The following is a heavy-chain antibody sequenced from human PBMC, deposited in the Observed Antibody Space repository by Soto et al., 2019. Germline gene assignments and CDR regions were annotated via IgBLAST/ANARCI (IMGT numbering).Heavy chain of an antibody. V-gene: IGHV3-30-3*01. CDR2: ISYDGSNK. D-gene: IGHD6-13*01. CDR1: GFTFSSYA. Sequence: GGSLRLSCAASGFTFSSYAMHWVRQAPGKGLEWVAVISYDGSNKYYADSVKGRFTISRDNSKNTLYLQMNSLRAEDTAVYYCARDREQQLPQPHFDYWGQGTLVTVSS. J-gene: IGHJ4*02. CDR3: ARDREQQLPQPHFDY.